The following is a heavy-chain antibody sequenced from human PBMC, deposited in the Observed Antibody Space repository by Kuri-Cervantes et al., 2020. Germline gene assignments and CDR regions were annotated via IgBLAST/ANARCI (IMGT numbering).Heavy chain of an antibody. Sequence: LETLSLTCAVSGYSVTSGYYWGWIRQPPGKGLEWIGSIYHSGSTYYNPSLKSRITISVDTSKNQFSLKLSSVTAADTAVYYCARDPEDLPFWYFDLWGRGALVTVSS. CDR3: ARDPEDLPFWYFDL. CDR1: GYSVTSGYY. CDR2: IYHSGST. V-gene: IGHV4-38-2*02. J-gene: IGHJ2*01. D-gene: IGHD1-14*01.